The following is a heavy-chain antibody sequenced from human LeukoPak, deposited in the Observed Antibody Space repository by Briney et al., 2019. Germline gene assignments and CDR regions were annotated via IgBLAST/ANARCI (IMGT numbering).Heavy chain of an antibody. CDR1: GGTFSSYA. CDR3: ASFDSSGYRSSFDY. CDR2: IIPIFGTA. J-gene: IGHJ4*02. Sequence: GASVKVSCKASGGTFSSYAISWVRQAPGQGLEWMGRIIPIFGTANYAQKFQGRVTITTDESTSTAYMELSSLRSEDTAVYYCASFDSSGYRSSFDYWGQGTLVTVSS. V-gene: IGHV1-69*05. D-gene: IGHD3-22*01.